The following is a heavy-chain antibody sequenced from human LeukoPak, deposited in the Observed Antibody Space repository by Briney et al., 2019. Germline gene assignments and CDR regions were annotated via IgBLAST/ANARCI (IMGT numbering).Heavy chain of an antibody. Sequence: GGSLRLSCAASGFTFSSYWMSWVRQAPGKGLEWVANIKQDGSEKYYVDSVKGRFTISRDNAKNSLYLQMNSLRAEDTAVYYCARVGWLGSAGGMDVWGQGTTVTVSS. CDR1: GFTFSSYW. CDR3: ARVGWLGSAGGMDV. J-gene: IGHJ6*02. CDR2: IKQDGSEK. V-gene: IGHV3-7*01. D-gene: IGHD3-10*01.